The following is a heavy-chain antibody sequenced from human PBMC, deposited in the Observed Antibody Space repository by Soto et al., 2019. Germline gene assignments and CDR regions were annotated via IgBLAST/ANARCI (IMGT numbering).Heavy chain of an antibody. CDR1: GGSISSGGYY. Sequence: SETLSLTCTVSGGSISSGGYYWSWIRQHPGRGLEWIGYIYYNGNTYYNPSLKSRVTVSVDTSKNQFSLNVRSVTATDTAVYYCARCSLVVIPVPGFDPWGQGTLVTVSS. CDR3: ARCSLVVIPVPGFDP. J-gene: IGHJ5*02. V-gene: IGHV4-31*03. D-gene: IGHD2-15*01. CDR2: IYYNGNT.